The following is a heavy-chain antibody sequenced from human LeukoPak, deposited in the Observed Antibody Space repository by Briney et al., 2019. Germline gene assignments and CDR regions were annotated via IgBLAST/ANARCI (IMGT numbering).Heavy chain of an antibody. V-gene: IGHV4-31*03. D-gene: IGHD6-19*01. CDR3: ARGVYSSGWVDSDY. J-gene: IGHJ4*02. Sequence: TLSLTCTVSCGSIINDDYYWSWIRLHPGKGLEWLGYISHSGNTYYNPSLKSRVSISVDTSKNQFSLRLSSVTAADTAVYYCARGVYSSGWVDSDYWGQGTLVTVSS. CDR2: ISHSGNT. CDR1: CGSIINDDYY.